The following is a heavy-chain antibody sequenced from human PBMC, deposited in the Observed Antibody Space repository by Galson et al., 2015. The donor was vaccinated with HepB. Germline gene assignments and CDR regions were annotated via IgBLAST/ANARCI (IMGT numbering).Heavy chain of an antibody. D-gene: IGHD1-26*01. CDR1: GGSISSISYY. J-gene: IGHJ3*01. Sequence: ETLSLTCTVSGGSISSISYYWGWIRQPPGKGLEWIGSIYYTENTFYNPSLKSRVTISLDTSKSHFSLRLSSVTAADTAVYYCARRIVAATIYAFEVWGQGTVVTVSS. CDR2: IYYTENT. CDR3: ARRIVAATIYAFEV. V-gene: IGHV4-39*01.